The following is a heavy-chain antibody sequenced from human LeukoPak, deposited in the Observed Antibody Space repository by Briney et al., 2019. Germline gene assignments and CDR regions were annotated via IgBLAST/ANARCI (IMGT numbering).Heavy chain of an antibody. CDR1: GFTFSSYW. V-gene: IGHV3-7*01. CDR3: ASLYDSSGYYWDAFDI. CDR2: IKQDGSEK. Sequence: GGSLRLSCAASGFTFSSYWMSWVRQAPGKGLEWVANIKQDGSEKYYVDSVKGRFTISRDNAKNSLYLQMNSLRAEDTAVYYCASLYDSSGYYWDAFDIWGQGTMVTVSS. J-gene: IGHJ3*02. D-gene: IGHD3-22*01.